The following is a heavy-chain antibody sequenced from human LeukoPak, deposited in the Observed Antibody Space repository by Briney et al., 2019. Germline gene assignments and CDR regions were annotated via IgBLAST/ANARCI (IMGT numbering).Heavy chain of an antibody. D-gene: IGHD6-13*01. CDR2: IGGSGGVT. Sequence: GGSLRLSCAASGFTFSTYALTWVRQAPGKGLEWVSTIGGSGGVTYYADSVKGRFTISRDNSKNTLYLQMNSLRAEDTAVYYCARVYRSSSGYCFDFWGQGTLVTVSS. CDR3: ARVYRSSSGYCFDF. CDR1: GFTFSTYA. V-gene: IGHV3-23*01. J-gene: IGHJ4*02.